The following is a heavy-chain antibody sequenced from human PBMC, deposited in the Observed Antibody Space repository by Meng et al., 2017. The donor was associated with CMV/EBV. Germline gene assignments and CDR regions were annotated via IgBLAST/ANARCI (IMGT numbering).Heavy chain of an antibody. CDR1: GYIFTSYG. J-gene: IGHJ4*02. CDR3: ATDILTHFDY. CDR2: ISAYNGTT. V-gene: IGHV1-18*01. Sequence: SGAGVKQSGRVVEVYCKGVGYIFTSYGISWVRPAPGQGLGWMGWISAYNGTTNYAQKLQGSVTMTKDTSTSTAYMELRSLRSDDTAVYYCATDILTHFDYWGQGTLVTVSS. D-gene: IGHD3-9*01.